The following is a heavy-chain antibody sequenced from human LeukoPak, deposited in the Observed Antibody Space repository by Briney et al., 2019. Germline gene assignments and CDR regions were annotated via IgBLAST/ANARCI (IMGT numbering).Heavy chain of an antibody. CDR1: GYTFTSYG. Sequence: ASVKVSCKASGYTFTSYGISWVRQAPGQGLEWMGWISAYNGNTNYAQKLQGRVTMTTDTSTSTAYMELRSLRSDDTAVYYCARVRSDSSGWGYYYYYMDVWGKGTTVTI. CDR2: ISAYNGNT. V-gene: IGHV1-18*01. CDR3: ARVRSDSSGWGYYYYYMDV. J-gene: IGHJ6*03. D-gene: IGHD6-19*01.